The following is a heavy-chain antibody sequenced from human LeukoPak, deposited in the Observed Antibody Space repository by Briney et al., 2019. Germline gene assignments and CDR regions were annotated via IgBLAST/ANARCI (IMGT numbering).Heavy chain of an antibody. J-gene: IGHJ3*02. CDR3: ARDGSSSSWVAYDAFDI. D-gene: IGHD2-2*01. V-gene: IGHV4-59*01. CDR2: IYHSGST. Sequence: KTSETLSLTCPVSGGSINSYYWNWIRQPPGKGLEWIGSIYHSGSTKYNPSLKSRVTISVDTSKNQFSLKLSSVTSADTAVYYCARDGSSSSWVAYDAFDIWGQGTMVTVSS. CDR1: GGSINSYY.